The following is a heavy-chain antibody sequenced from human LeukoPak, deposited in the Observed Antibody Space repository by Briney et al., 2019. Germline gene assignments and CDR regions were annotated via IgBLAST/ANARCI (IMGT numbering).Heavy chain of an antibody. CDR2: ISRSSSTI. V-gene: IGHV3-48*01. J-gene: IGHJ4*02. Sequence: RPGGSLRLSCAASGFTFSSYSMNWVRQAPGKGLEWVSYISRSSSTIYYAESVKGRFTISRDNAKNSLYLQMNSLRAQDTAVYYWARDSYGHDYWGQGTLVTVSS. CDR3: ARDSYGHDY. CDR1: GFTFSSYS. D-gene: IGHD5-18*01.